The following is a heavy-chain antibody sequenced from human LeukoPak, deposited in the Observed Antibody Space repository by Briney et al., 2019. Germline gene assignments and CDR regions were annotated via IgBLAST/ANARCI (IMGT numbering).Heavy chain of an antibody. V-gene: IGHV3-30*02. J-gene: IGHJ4*02. CDR1: GFTFSSYG. CDR2: IRYDGSNK. D-gene: IGHD2-15*01. CDR3: ARDQRGYCSGGSCYGSYFDY. Sequence: GGSLRLSCAASGFTFSSYGMHWVRQAPGKGLEWVAFIRYDGSNKYYTDSVKGRFTISRDNSKNTLYLQMNSLRAEDTAVYYCARDQRGYCSGGSCYGSYFDYWGQGTLVTVSS.